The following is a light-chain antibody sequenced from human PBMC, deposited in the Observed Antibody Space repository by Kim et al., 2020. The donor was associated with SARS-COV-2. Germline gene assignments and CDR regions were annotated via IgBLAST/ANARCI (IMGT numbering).Light chain of an antibody. Sequence: VYPGQTATITCSGDKLGDKYACWYQQKPGQSPVLVIYKDSKRPSGIPERFSGSNTGNTATLTISGTQAMDEADYYCQAWDSSTHVVFGGGTQLTVL. J-gene: IGLJ2*01. CDR1: KLGDKY. CDR2: KDS. CDR3: QAWDSSTHVV. V-gene: IGLV3-1*01.